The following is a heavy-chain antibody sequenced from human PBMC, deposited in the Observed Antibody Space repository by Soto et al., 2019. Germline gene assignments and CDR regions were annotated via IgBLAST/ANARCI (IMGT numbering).Heavy chain of an antibody. V-gene: IGHV4-59*01. D-gene: IGHD6-19*01. CDR1: GGSISSYY. Sequence: PAETLSLTCTVSGGSISSYYWSWIRQPPGKGLEWIGYIYYSGSTNYNPSLKSRVTISVDTSKNQFSLKLSSVTAADTAVYYCVHSSGWYDVGYFDYWGQGTLVTVSS. CDR3: VHSSGWYDVGYFDY. J-gene: IGHJ4*02. CDR2: IYYSGST.